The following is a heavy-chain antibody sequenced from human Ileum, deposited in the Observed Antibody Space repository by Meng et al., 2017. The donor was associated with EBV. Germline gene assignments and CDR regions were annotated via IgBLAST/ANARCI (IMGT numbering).Heavy chain of an antibody. V-gene: IGHV4-39*01. J-gene: IGHJ5*02. D-gene: IGHD2-21*02. CDR1: GGSITRYSYY. CDR3: ARRDTAWFDP. CDR2: IYHTGST. Sequence: QLHLQESDPGLVTPSETLSLTCSVSGGSITRYSYYWGWIRQPPGKGLEWIATIYHTGSTYYNPSLKSRVTISVDTSKNEFSLKVTSVTAADTALYYCARRDTAWFDPWGRGTLVTVSS.